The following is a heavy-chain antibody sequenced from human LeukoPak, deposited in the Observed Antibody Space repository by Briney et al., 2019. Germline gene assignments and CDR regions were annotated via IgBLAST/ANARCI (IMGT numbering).Heavy chain of an antibody. D-gene: IGHD1-14*01. CDR3: ARDLFGNLYFDY. V-gene: IGHV4-30-2*01. CDR1: GVSITSGAYY. CDR2: IYHSGST. Sequence: SETLSLTCTVSGVSITSGAYYWSWIRQPPGKGLEWIGYIYHSGSTYYNPSLKSRVTISVDRSKNQFSLKLSSVTAADTAVYYCARDLFGNLYFDYWGQGTLVTVSS. J-gene: IGHJ4*02.